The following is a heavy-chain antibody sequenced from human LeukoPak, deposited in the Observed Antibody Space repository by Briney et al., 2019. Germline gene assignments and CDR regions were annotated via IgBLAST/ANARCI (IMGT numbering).Heavy chain of an antibody. CDR2: ISSSSSYI. CDR3: ARGESSYSSGLPDY. Sequence: GGSLRLSCAACGFTFSSYSMNWVRQAPGKGLEWVSSISSSSSYIYYADSVKGRFTISRDNAKNSLYLQMNSLRAEDTAVYYCARGESSYSSGLPDYWGQGTLVTVSS. CDR1: GFTFSSYS. J-gene: IGHJ4*02. V-gene: IGHV3-21*01. D-gene: IGHD6-19*01.